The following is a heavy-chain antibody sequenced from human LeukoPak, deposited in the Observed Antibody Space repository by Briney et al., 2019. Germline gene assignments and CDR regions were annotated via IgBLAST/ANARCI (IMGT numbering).Heavy chain of an antibody. CDR3: AREVPNYENFDY. V-gene: IGHV3-74*01. J-gene: IGHJ4*02. CDR1: GFTFSSYW. D-gene: IGHD4/OR15-4a*01. Sequence: GGSLRLSCAASGFTFSSYWMHWVRQAPGKGLVWVSRINSDGSSTSYADSVKGRFTISRDNAKNTLYLRMNSLRAEDTAVYYCAREVPNYENFDYWGQGTLVTVSS. CDR2: INSDGSST.